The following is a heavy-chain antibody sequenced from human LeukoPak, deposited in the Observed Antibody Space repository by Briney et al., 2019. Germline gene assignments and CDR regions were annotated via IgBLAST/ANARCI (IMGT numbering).Heavy chain of an antibody. D-gene: IGHD1-14*01. CDR3: AKVFVLLRGTPENWFDP. CDR2: ISFDGSDQ. CDR1: GFTFSNYA. J-gene: IGHJ5*02. V-gene: IGHV3-30*18. Sequence: GGSLRLSCAASGFTFSNYAMHWVRQAPGKGLEWVAVISFDGSDQYYADSVRGRFTISRDNSKNTLYLQMNSLRVEDTAVYFCAKVFVLLRGTPENWFDPWGQGTLVTVSS.